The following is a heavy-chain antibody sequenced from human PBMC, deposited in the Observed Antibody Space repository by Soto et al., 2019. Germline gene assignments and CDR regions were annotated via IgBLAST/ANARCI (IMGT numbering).Heavy chain of an antibody. J-gene: IGHJ5*02. Sequence: ASVKVSCKASGYTFTGYYMHWVRQAPGQGLEWMGWINPNSSGTNYAQKFQGRVTMTRDTSISTAYMELSRLRFDDTAVYYCARDYPPDYYDSSGYYFGGWFYLWGQGTLVTVSS. CDR3: ARDYPPDYYDSSGYYFGGWFYL. V-gene: IGHV1-2*02. CDR2: INPNSSGT. CDR1: GYTFTGYY. D-gene: IGHD3-22*01.